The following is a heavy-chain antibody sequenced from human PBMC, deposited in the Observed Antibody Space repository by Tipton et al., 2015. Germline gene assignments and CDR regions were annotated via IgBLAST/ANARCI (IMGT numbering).Heavy chain of an antibody. Sequence: GSLRLSCAASGLTFRSYWMSWVRQAPGKGLEWVANIKQDGSEKYYADSVKGRFTISRDNSKNTLYLQMNSLRGDDTAVYFCARDQAVISSGWTGPTGYWGQGTLVTVSS. CDR1: GLTFRSYW. CDR2: IKQDGSEK. CDR3: ARDQAVISSGWTGPTGY. D-gene: IGHD6-19*01. V-gene: IGHV3-7*01. J-gene: IGHJ4*02.